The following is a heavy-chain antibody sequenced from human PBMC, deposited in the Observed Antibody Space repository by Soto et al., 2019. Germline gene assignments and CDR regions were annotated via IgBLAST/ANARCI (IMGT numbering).Heavy chain of an antibody. V-gene: IGHV5-51*01. CDR2: IFTRDSET. CDR1: GHLFNNHW. D-gene: IGHD3-10*01. CDR3: ARGYFDSGHGYDL. J-gene: IGHJ5*02. Sequence: GESLKISCKGPGHLFNNHWIGWVRQTPGKGLEWMGLIFTRDSETKTSPSFQGHVSFSVDNSINTVYLQWTSLKTTDTGIYFCARGYFDSGHGYDLWGQGTLVTVS.